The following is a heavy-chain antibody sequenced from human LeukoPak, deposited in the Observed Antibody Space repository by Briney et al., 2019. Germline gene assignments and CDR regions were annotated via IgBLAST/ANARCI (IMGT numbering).Heavy chain of an antibody. CDR1: GFTFSSYW. CDR3: ARDSVKKGSGYYYDY. V-gene: IGHV3-74*01. CDR2: INSDGSST. Sequence: GGSLRLSCAASGFTFSSYWMHWVRQAPGKGLVWVSRINSDGSSTSYADSVKGRFTISRDNAKNTLYLQMNSLRAEDTAVYYCARDSVKKGSGYYYDYWGQGTPVTVSS. J-gene: IGHJ4*02. D-gene: IGHD3-22*01.